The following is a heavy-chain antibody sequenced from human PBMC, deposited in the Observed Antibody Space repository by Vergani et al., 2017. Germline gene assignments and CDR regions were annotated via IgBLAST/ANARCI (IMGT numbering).Heavy chain of an antibody. Sequence: EVQLVESGGGLVQPGRSLRLSCAASGFTFDDYAMHWVRQAPGKGLEWVSGISWNSGSIGYADSVKGRFTISRDNAKNSLYLQMNSLRAEDTALYYCAKDSYGDPDYYYYMDVWGKGTTVTVSS. CDR1: GFTFDDYA. CDR3: AKDSYGDPDYYYYMDV. V-gene: IGHV3-9*01. D-gene: IGHD4-17*01. J-gene: IGHJ6*03. CDR2: ISWNSGSI.